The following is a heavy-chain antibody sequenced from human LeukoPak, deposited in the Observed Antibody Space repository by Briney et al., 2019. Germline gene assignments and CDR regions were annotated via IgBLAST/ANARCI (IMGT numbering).Heavy chain of an antibody. CDR2: INPNSGGT. J-gene: IGHJ5*02. Sequence: ASVKVSCKASGYTFTGYYVHWVRQAPGQGLEWMGWINPNSGGTNYAQKFQGRVTMTRDMSTSTVYMELSSLRSEDTAMYYCTRALPHRRLMDTTMEQHWFDPWGQGTLVTVSS. CDR3: TRALPHRRLMDTTMEQHWFDP. CDR1: GYTFTGYY. V-gene: IGHV1-2*02. D-gene: IGHD5-18*01.